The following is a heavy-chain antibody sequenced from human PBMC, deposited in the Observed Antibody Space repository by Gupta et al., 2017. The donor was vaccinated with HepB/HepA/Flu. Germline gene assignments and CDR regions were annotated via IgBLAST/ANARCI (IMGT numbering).Heavy chain of an antibody. Sequence: STNYNPSLKSRVTMSVDTSKNQFSLKLSSVTAADTAVYYCARERSDVVVVAAIPYYYYMDVWGKGTTVTVSS. J-gene: IGHJ6*03. CDR3: ARERSDVVVVAAIPYYYYMDV. D-gene: IGHD2-15*01. CDR2: ST. V-gene: IGHV4-4*07.